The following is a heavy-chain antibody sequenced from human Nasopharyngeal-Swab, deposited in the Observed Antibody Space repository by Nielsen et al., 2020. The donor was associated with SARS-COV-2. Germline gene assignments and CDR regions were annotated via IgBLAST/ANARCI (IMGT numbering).Heavy chain of an antibody. V-gene: IGHV4-39*01. CDR2: IYYSGST. CDR1: GGSISSSSYY. Sequence: LETLSLTCTVSGGSISSSSYYWGWIRQPPGKGLEWIGSIYYSGSTYYNPSLKSRVTISVDTSKNQFSLKLSSVTAADTAVYYCARGDYYDSTFDYWGQGTLVTVSS. D-gene: IGHD3-22*01. CDR3: ARGDYYDSTFDY. J-gene: IGHJ4*02.